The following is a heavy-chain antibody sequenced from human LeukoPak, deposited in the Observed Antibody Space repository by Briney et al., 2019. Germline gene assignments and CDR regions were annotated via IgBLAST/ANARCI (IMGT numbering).Heavy chain of an antibody. CDR3: ARGYGPIFDY. Sequence: GGSLRLSCAASGFTFSSYAMSWVRQAPGKGLEWVSAISNSGGSTYNADSVKGRFIISRDNSKNTLYLQMNSLRAEDTAVYYCARGYGPIFDYWGQGTLVTVSS. CDR1: GFTFSSYA. J-gene: IGHJ4*02. CDR2: ISNSGGST. D-gene: IGHD1-1*01. V-gene: IGHV3-23*01.